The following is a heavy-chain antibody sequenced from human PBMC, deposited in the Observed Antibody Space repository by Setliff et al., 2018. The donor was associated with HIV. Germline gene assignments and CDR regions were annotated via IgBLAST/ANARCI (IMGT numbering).Heavy chain of an antibody. D-gene: IGHD3-3*01. CDR3: ARGNYYNLWADPFDF. Sequence: PSETLSLTCSVSGTSLSSSDFYWGWIRQPPGKGLEWIGNIYYSETTYYNSSLKSRVTISVDTSKNQFSLKLSSVTAADTAVYYCARGNYYNLWADPFDFWGQGTLVTVS. CDR1: GTSLSSSDFY. J-gene: IGHJ5*01. V-gene: IGHV4-39*07. CDR2: IYYSETT.